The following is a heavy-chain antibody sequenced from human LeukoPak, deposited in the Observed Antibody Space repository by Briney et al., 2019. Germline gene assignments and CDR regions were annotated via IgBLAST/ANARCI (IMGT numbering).Heavy chain of an antibody. D-gene: IGHD3-3*01. CDR2: IYPGDSDT. V-gene: IGHV5-51*01. Sequence: PGESLKISCKGSGYSLTSYWIGWVRQMPGKGLEWMGIIYPGDSDTRYSPSFQGQVTISADKSISTAYLQWSSLKASDTAMYYCARHHSPGFLEWLLPSDYWGQGTLVTVSS. J-gene: IGHJ4*02. CDR1: GYSLTSYW. CDR3: ARHHSPGFLEWLLPSDY.